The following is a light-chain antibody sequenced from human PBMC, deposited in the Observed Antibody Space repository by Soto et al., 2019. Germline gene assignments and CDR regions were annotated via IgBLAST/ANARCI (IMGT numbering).Light chain of an antibody. J-gene: IGKJ4*01. Sequence: TVMTQSPVGLSVSPGGRATLSCRASQTINSNLAWYQQKPGQAPRLLISGASTRATGVPARFSGSGSGTEFSLTISSLQSEDFAVYYCQQYQSWPLTFGGGTKVEIK. CDR1: QTINSN. CDR3: QQYQSWPLT. CDR2: GAS. V-gene: IGKV3-15*01.